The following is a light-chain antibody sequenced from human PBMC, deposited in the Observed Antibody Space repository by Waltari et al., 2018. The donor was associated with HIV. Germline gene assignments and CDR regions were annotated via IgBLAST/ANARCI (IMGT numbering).Light chain of an antibody. CDR3: QQYNSWPWT. CDR2: VTS. V-gene: IGKV3-15*01. Sequence: EIVLTQSPATLSVSPGERVPLSCRASQRVDSNFAWYQQKPGQAPRLLIFVTSSRAAGIPARISGSGSETESTLTISSLQSEDFAVYYCQQYNSWPWTFGQGTKVEVK. CDR1: QRVDSN. J-gene: IGKJ1*01.